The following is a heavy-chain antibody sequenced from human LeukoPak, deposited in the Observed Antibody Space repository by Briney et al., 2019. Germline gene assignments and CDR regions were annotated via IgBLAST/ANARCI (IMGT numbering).Heavy chain of an antibody. D-gene: IGHD3-3*01. Sequence: PSETLSLTCAVYGGSFSGYYWSWIRQPPGKGLEWIGEINHSGSTNYNPSLKSRVTISVDTSKNQFSLKLSSVTAADTAVYYCARAYYDFWSGYSYYYYYGMDVWGQGTTVTVSS. J-gene: IGHJ6*02. V-gene: IGHV4-34*01. CDR2: INHSGST. CDR3: ARAYYDFWSGYSYYYYYGMDV. CDR1: GGSFSGYY.